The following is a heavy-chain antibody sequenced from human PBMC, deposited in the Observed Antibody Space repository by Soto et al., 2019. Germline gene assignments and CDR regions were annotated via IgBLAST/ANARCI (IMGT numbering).Heavy chain of an antibody. CDR3: ARLSTTVTTSINYFFYFGVDV. CDR2: ISYDGSNK. V-gene: IGHV3-30-3*01. Sequence: GGSLRLSCVASGFTFSNYAMHWVRQAPGKGLEWVAVISYDGSNKYYADSVKGRSTISRDNSKNTLYLQMNSLRPEDTAVYYCARLSTTVTTSINYFFYFGVDVWGQGTTVTVSS. D-gene: IGHD4-17*01. CDR1: GFTFSNYA. J-gene: IGHJ6*02.